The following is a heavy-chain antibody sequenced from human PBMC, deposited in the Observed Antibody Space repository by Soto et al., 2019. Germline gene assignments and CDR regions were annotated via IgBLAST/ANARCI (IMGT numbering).Heavy chain of an antibody. D-gene: IGHD6-19*01. CDR2: LSYDGSKK. CDR1: GFTLSSYA. J-gene: IGHJ4*02. V-gene: IGHV3-30-3*01. CDR3: ARGHTSGWYYFDY. Sequence: QVQLVESGGGVVQPGRSLRLSCAASGFTLSSYAMHWVRQAPGKGLEWVAVLSYDGSKKYCADSVKGRFTISRDNSKNTLYLQMNSLRAEDTAVYYCARGHTSGWYYFDYWGQGTLVTVSS.